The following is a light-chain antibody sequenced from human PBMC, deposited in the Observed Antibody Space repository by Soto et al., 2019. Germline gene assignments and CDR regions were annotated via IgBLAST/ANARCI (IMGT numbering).Light chain of an antibody. CDR3: SSFAGSNNLEV. CDR2: EVT. J-gene: IGLJ2*01. V-gene: IGLV2-8*01. CDR1: SSDVGGYNY. Sequence: QSALTQPPSASGSPGQSVTISCIGTSSDVGGYNYVSWYQQHPGKAPTLMIYEVTKRPSGVPDRFSGSKSGNTASLTVSGLQAEDEADYYCSSFAGSNNLEVFGGGTKLTVL.